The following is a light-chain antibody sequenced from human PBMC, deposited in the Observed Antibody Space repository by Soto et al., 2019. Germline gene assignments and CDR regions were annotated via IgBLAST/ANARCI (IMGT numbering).Light chain of an antibody. J-gene: IGLJ2*01. V-gene: IGLV2-14*01. CDR1: SSDVGGYNY. CDR3: SSYTSSSTLEVV. Sequence: QSVLTQPASVSGSPGQSITISCTGNSSDVGGYNYVSWYQQHLGKAPKLMIYDVSNRPSGVSNRFSGSKSGNTASLTISGLQAEDEADYYCSSYTSSSTLEVVFGGGTKLTVL. CDR2: DVS.